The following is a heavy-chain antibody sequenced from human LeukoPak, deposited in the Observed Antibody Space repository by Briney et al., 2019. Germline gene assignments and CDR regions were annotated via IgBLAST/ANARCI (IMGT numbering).Heavy chain of an antibody. V-gene: IGHV3-73*01. Sequence: PGGSLRLSCAASGFTFSGSAMHWVRQASGKGLEWVGRIRRKANSYATAYAASVKGRFTISRDDSKNTAYLQMNSLRAEDTAVYYCAKDPYDISGDYYGPTGSVDYWGQGTLVTVSS. J-gene: IGHJ4*02. CDR3: AKDPYDISGDYYGPTGSVDY. CDR2: IRRKANSYAT. CDR1: GFTFSGSA. D-gene: IGHD3-22*01.